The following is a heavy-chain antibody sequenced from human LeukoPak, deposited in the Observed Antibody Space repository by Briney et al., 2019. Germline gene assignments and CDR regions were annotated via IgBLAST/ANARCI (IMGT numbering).Heavy chain of an antibody. CDR2: IWSDGSYK. Sequence: PGGSLRLSCAASGFTFSSYGFHWVRQAPGKGLEWVAVIWSDGSYKYYADSVKGRFTISRDDSKNTLYLQMNSLRAEDTAVYYCARAIQFGGYFDYWGQGTLVTVST. CDR1: GFTFSSYG. D-gene: IGHD2-15*01. CDR3: ARAIQFGGYFDY. V-gene: IGHV3-33*01. J-gene: IGHJ4*02.